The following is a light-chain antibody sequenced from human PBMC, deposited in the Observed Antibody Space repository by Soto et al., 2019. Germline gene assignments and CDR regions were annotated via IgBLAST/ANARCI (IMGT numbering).Light chain of an antibody. J-gene: IGLJ1*01. Sequence: QSVLTQPASVSGSPGQSITISCTVTSSDVGSYNLVSWYQQHPGKAPKLMIYEGSKRPSGVSYRFSGSKSGNTASLTISGLQGEDEADYYCSAYTVSRTYVFGTGTKVTVL. CDR1: SSDVGSYNL. V-gene: IGLV2-14*02. CDR2: EGS. CDR3: SAYTVSRTYV.